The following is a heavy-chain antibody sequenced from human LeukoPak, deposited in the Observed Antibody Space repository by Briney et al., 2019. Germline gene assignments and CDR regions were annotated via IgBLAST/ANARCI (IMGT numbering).Heavy chain of an antibody. CDR2: IKQDGSKK. Sequence: PGGSLRLSCAASGFMFSSYWMTWVRQAPGKGLEWVANIKQDGSKKSYVDSVKGRFTISRDNAKNSLYLQMNSLRAEDTAIYYCTRVGYIDEGIDYWGQGTLVTVSS. J-gene: IGHJ4*02. D-gene: IGHD5-24*01. CDR3: TRVGYIDEGIDY. CDR1: GFMFSSYW. V-gene: IGHV3-7*04.